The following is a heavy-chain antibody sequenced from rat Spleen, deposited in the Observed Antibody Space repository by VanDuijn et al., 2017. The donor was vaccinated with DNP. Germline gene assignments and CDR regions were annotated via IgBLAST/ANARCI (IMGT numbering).Heavy chain of an antibody. Sequence: EVQLVESGGDLVQPGRSLALSCVASGLTFNNYWMTWFRQVPGRGLDWVASINTDGGTTYYPDSVKGRFTISRDNAENTVYLQMNSLRSEDTATYYCARHVLPLRVWDYWGQGVTVTVSS. J-gene: IGHJ2*01. V-gene: IGHV5-58*01. CDR3: ARHVLPLRVWDY. D-gene: IGHD1-4*01. CDR2: INTDGGTT. CDR1: GLTFNNYW.